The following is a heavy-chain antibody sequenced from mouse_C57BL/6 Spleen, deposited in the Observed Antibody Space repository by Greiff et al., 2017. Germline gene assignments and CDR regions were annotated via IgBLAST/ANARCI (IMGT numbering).Heavy chain of an antibody. CDR3: ARSSISTLVARDV. CDR1: GFNIKDYY. D-gene: IGHD1-1*01. Sequence: EVQLQQSGAELVKPGASVKLSCTASGFNIKDYYMHWVKQRTEQGLEWIGRIDPEDGETKYAPKFQGKAPITADTYSNTAYLQLISLTSEDTAVYYCARSSISTLVARDVWGTGTTVTVSS. V-gene: IGHV14-2*01. CDR2: IDPEDGET. J-gene: IGHJ1*03.